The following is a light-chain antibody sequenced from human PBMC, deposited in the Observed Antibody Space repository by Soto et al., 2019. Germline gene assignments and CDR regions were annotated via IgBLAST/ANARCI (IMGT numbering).Light chain of an antibody. CDR2: AAS. CDR3: QQTYSRVRT. CDR1: QSINKY. Sequence: DIQMNQYPSSLSASVGDRVTITCRASQSINKYLNWYQQKPGKAPKLLIYAASNLQGGVTSRFSGSGSGTDFTLTISSLQPEDSATYYCQQTYSRVRTFGQGTKVDIK. V-gene: IGKV1-39*01. J-gene: IGKJ1*01.